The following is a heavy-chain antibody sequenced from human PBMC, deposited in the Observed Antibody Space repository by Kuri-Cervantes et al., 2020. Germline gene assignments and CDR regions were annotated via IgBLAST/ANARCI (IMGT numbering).Heavy chain of an antibody. Sequence: GESLKISCKGSGYSFTSYWIGWVRQMPGKGLEWMWIIYPGDSDTRHSPSFQGQVTISADKSISTAYLQWSSLNASDTAMYYCAGHRVAAEYWFDPWGQGTLVTASS. D-gene: IGHD2-15*01. CDR1: GYSFTSYW. V-gene: IGHV5-51*01. CDR2: IYPGDSDT. CDR3: AGHRVAAEYWFDP. J-gene: IGHJ5*02.